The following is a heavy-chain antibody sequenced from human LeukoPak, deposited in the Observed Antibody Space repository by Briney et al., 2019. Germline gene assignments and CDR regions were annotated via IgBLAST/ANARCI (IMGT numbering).Heavy chain of an antibody. V-gene: IGHV3-30*02. D-gene: IGHD3-22*01. CDR1: GFTFSNYG. CDR2: IRYDGSNK. Sequence: PGGSLRLSCAASGFTFSNYGMHWVRQAPGKGLEWVAFIRYDGSNKYYADSVKGRFTTSRDNSKNTLYLQMNSLRAEDTAVYYCAKSSYDSSGYFPDYWGQGTLVTVSS. CDR3: AKSSYDSSGYFPDY. J-gene: IGHJ4*02.